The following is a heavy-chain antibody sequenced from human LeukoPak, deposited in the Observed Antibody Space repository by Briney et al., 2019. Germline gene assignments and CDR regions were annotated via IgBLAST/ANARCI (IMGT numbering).Heavy chain of an antibody. Sequence: GGSLRLSCAASGFNLSPYRMYWVRQAPGKGLEWVASISSSSSFMYYADSVKGRFTISRDNAKNSLYLQMNSLRAEDTAVYYCVRGHYYDSSGYWGFDYWGQGTLVTVSS. CDR2: ISSSSSFM. V-gene: IGHV3-21*01. CDR3: VRGHYYDSSGYWGFDY. J-gene: IGHJ4*02. CDR1: GFNLSPYR. D-gene: IGHD3-22*01.